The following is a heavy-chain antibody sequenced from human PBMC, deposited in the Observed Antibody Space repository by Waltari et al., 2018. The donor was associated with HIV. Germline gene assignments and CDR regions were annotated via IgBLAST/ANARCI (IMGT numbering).Heavy chain of an antibody. D-gene: IGHD2-21*02. J-gene: IGHJ6*02. CDR1: GFTVSSNS. V-gene: IGHV3-66*01. Sequence: EVQLVESGGGLVQPGGSLRLSCAASGFTVSSNSMSGVRQAPGKGLEWVSVIYSGGSTYYADSVKGRFTISRDNSKNTLYLQMNSLRAEDTAVYYCASIAYCGGDCYPRGMDVWGQGTTVTVSS. CDR2: IYSGGST. CDR3: ASIAYCGGDCYPRGMDV.